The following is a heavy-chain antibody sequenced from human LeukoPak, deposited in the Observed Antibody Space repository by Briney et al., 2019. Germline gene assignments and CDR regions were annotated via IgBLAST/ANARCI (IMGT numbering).Heavy chain of an antibody. Sequence: GGSLRLSCAASGFTFSSYSMNWVRQAPGKGLEWVSYISSSSSTIYYADSVKGRFTISRDNAKNSLYLQMNSLRAEDTAVCYCASTGGGSSWYGSGALDIWGQGTMVTVSS. D-gene: IGHD6-13*01. CDR3: ASTGGGSSWYGSGALDI. CDR2: ISSSSSTI. CDR1: GFTFSSYS. V-gene: IGHV3-48*01. J-gene: IGHJ3*02.